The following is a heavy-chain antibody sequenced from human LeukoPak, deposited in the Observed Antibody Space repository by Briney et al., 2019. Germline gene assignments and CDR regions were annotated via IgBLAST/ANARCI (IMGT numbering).Heavy chain of an antibody. J-gene: IGHJ4*02. V-gene: IGHV3-21*01. CDR2: ISPSSTYT. CDR3: ARVAYTYVFDF. D-gene: IGHD3-16*01. Sequence: GGSLRLSCAASGFSFSLYGMNWVRQAPGKGLEWVASISPSSTYTCYGDAVKGRFTISRDDTTNSVHLQMNSLGPEDTAVYYCARVAYTYVFDFWGQGTLLTVSS. CDR1: GFSFSLYG.